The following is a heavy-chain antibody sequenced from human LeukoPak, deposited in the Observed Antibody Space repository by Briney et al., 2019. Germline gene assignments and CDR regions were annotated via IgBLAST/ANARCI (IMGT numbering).Heavy chain of an antibody. J-gene: IGHJ6*02. Sequence: GESLRLSCAASGFSLSGYSMNWVRQTPGKGLEWISYISSSMSITYYADSVKGRFTISRDNSKNTLYLQMSSLRSEDTAVYYCARVSLGNEPGSPQNYYYYGMDVWGQGTTVTVSS. V-gene: IGHV3-48*01. CDR2: ISSSMSIT. CDR1: GFSLSGYS. CDR3: ARVSLGNEPGSPQNYYYYGMDV.